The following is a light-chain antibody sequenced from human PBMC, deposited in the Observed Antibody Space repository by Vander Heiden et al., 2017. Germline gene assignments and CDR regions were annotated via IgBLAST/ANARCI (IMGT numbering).Light chain of an antibody. CDR2: AAS. J-gene: IGKJ1*01. V-gene: IGKV1-9*01. Sequence: IQLTQAPSSLSAALGDRVTITYRASQGISSYLAWYQQKPGKAPKLLIYAASTLQSGVPSRFSGSGSGTDFTLTISSLQPEDFATYYCQQLNSYLWTFGQGTKVEIK. CDR1: QGISSY. CDR3: QQLNSYLWT.